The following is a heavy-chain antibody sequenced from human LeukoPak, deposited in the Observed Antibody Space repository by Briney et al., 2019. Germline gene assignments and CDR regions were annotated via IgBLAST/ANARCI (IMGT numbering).Heavy chain of an antibody. CDR2: ISSSGSTI. CDR1: GFTFSDYY. D-gene: IGHD3-22*01. Sequence: PGGSLRLSCAASGFTFSDYYMSWIRQAPGKGLERVSYISSSGSTIYYADSVKGRFTISRDNAKNSLYLQMNSLRAEDTAVYYCARQKRLHYYDSSGYSDYWGQGTLVTVSS. CDR3: ARQKRLHYYDSSGYSDY. J-gene: IGHJ4*02. V-gene: IGHV3-11*04.